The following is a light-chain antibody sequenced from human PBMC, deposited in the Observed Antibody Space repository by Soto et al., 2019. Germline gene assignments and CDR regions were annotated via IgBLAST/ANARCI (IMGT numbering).Light chain of an antibody. CDR1: QGIRND. CDR3: LQDNSYPLT. CDR2: ATS. J-gene: IGKJ4*01. V-gene: IGKV1-6*01. Sequence: IQITQSPASLSSSVLDRFTITCRASQGIRNDLGWYQQKPGKAPNLLIYATSSLQGGVPSRFSGSGSGTDFTLTISSLQPEDFATYYCLQDNSYPLTFGGGTKVDIK.